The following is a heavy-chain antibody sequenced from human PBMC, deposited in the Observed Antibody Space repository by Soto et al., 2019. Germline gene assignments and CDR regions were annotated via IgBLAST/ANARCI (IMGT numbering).Heavy chain of an antibody. J-gene: IGHJ1*01. D-gene: IGHD3-16*01. Sequence: QVQLVQSGAEAKKPGASVKVSCKASGYTFTRYYMHWVRQAPGQGLEWMGMINPSGGSTTYAQNFQGRVTMTRETSTSTIYMDLSSLRSEDTAVYYCTRSLTPNPAEYFQHWGQGTLVTVSS. V-gene: IGHV1-46*03. CDR2: INPSGGST. CDR1: GYTFTRYY. CDR3: TRSLTPNPAEYFQH.